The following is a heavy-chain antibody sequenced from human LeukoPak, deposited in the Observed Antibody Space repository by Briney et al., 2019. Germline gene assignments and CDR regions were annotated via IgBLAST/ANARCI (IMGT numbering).Heavy chain of an antibody. CDR2: INSDGSST. D-gene: IGHD1-26*01. Sequence: GGSLRLSCAASGFTFSSYWMHWVRQAPGKGLVWVSRINSDGSSTSYADSVKGRFTISRDNAKNTLYLQMNSLRAEDTAVYYCARVPPYIVGAIPESHAFDIWGQGTMVTVSS. CDR3: ARVPPYIVGAIPESHAFDI. V-gene: IGHV3-74*01. J-gene: IGHJ3*02. CDR1: GFTFSSYW.